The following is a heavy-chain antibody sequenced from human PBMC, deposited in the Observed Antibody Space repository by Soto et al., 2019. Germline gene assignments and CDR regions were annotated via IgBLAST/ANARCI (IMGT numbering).Heavy chain of an antibody. Sequence: GESLKISCKGSGYSFTSYWIGWVRQMPGKGLEWMGIIYPGDSDTRYSPSFQGHVTISADKSISTAYLQWSSLKASDTAMYYCARQMGPMTTVPAYYYGMDVWGQGTTVTVSS. CDR1: GYSFTSYW. CDR3: ARQMGPMTTVPAYYYGMDV. D-gene: IGHD4-17*01. V-gene: IGHV5-51*01. J-gene: IGHJ6*02. CDR2: IYPGDSDT.